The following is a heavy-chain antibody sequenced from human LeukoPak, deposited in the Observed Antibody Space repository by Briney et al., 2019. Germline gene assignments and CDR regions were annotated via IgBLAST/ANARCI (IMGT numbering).Heavy chain of an antibody. CDR1: GFTFSSYA. CDR2: ISYDGSNK. D-gene: IGHD5-12*01. J-gene: IGHJ4*02. V-gene: IGHV3-30-3*01. CDR3: ARSENSGWGYFDY. Sequence: GGSLRLSCAASGFTFSSYAMHWVRQAPGKGLEWVAVISYDGSNKYYADSVKGRFTISRDNSKDTLYLQMNSLRAEDTAVYYCARSENSGWGYFDYWGQGTLVTVSS.